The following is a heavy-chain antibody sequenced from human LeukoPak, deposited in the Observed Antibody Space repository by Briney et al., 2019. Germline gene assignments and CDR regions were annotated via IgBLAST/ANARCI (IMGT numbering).Heavy chain of an antibody. D-gene: IGHD5-18*01. CDR3: ASLGSGYSYGTLFDY. CDR1: GESFSGYY. Sequence: PSEPLSLPCAVYGESFSGYYWSWIRQPPGKGLEWIGGIYYSGSTYYNPSLKSRVTISGDTSKNQFSLKLSSVTAADTAVYYCASLGSGYSYGTLFDYWGQGTLVTVSS. J-gene: IGHJ4*02. CDR2: IYYSGST. V-gene: IGHV4-34*01.